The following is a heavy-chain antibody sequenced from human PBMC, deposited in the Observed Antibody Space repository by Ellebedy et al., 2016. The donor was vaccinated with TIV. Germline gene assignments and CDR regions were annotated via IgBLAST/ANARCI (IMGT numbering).Heavy chain of an antibody. CDR1: GFTFNRYT. CDR2: ISGRSSYI. D-gene: IGHD7-27*01. J-gene: IGHJ4*02. Sequence: PGGSLRLSCAASGFTFNRYTMSWVRQAPGKGLEWVSSISGRSSYIYYADSVKGRFTISRDNAKNSLYLQMNTLRAEDTAVYYCARDLGYFDFWGQGTLVTVSS. V-gene: IGHV3-21*01. CDR3: ARDLGYFDF.